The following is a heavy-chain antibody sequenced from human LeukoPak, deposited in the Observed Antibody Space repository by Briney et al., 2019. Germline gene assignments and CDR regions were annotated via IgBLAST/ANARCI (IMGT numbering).Heavy chain of an antibody. J-gene: IGHJ4*02. D-gene: IGHD3-16*02. CDR3: TTGVMITFGGVIVFDY. V-gene: IGHV3-15*01. Sequence: MSGGSLRLSCAASGFTFSNAWMSWVRQAPGKWLEWVGRIKSKTDGGTTDYAAPVKGRFTISRDDSKNTLYLQMNSLKTADTAVYYCTTGVMITFGGVIVFDYWGQGTMVTVSS. CDR2: IKSKTDGGTT. CDR1: GFTFSNAW.